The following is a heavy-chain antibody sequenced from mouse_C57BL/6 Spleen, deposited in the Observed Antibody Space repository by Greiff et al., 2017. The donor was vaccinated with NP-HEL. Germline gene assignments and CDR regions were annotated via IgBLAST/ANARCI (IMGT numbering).Heavy chain of an antibody. CDR1: GYTFTSYW. CDR2: IDPSDSYT. J-gene: IGHJ2*01. V-gene: IGHV1-69*01. CDR3: AISGAQATHLDY. Sequence: QVQLQQPGAELVMPGASVKLSCKASGYTFTSYWMHWVKQRPGQGLEWIGEIDPSDSYTNYNQKFKGKSTLTVDKSSSTAYMQLSSLTSEDAAVYYCAISGAQATHLDYWGQGTTLTVSS. D-gene: IGHD3-2*02.